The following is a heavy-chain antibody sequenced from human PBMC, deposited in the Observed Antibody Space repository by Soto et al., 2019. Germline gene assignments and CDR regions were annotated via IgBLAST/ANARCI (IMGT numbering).Heavy chain of an antibody. CDR1: GGTFSSYA. CDR2: IIPIFGTA. V-gene: IGHV1-69*13. CDR3: ASLGSGSYYGWSDP. Sequence: GASVKVSCKASGGTFSSYAISWVRQAPGQGLEWMGGIIPIFGTANYAQKFQGRVTITADESTSTAYMELSSLRSEDTAVYYCASLGSGSYYGWSDPWGQGTLVTVSS. J-gene: IGHJ5*02. D-gene: IGHD3-10*01.